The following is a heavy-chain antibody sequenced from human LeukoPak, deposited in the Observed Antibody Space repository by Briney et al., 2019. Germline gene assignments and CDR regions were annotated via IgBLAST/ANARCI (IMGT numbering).Heavy chain of an antibody. V-gene: IGHV4-59*08. CDR1: GASINISY. CDR3: ARGNDY. Sequence: SSETLSLTCTVSGASINISYWSWIRQPPGKGLEWIGYIYYGGSTFYNPSLRSRVTISVDASKSQVSLELSSVIAADTAVYYCARGNDYWGQGSLVSVSS. J-gene: IGHJ4*02. CDR2: IYYGGST.